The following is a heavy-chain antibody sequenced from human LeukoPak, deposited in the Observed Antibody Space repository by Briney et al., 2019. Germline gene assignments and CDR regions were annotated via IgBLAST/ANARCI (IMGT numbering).Heavy chain of an antibody. Sequence: PSETLSLTCTVSGGSISSSSYYWGWIRQPPGKGLEWIGSIYYSGSTYYNPSLKSRVTISVDTSKNQFSLKLSSVTAADTAVYYCARHNLVLTYYDFWSGQIGGMDVWGQGTTVTVSS. V-gene: IGHV4-39*01. CDR1: GGSISSSSYY. CDR3: ARHNLVLTYYDFWSGQIGGMDV. J-gene: IGHJ6*02. D-gene: IGHD3-3*01. CDR2: IYYSGST.